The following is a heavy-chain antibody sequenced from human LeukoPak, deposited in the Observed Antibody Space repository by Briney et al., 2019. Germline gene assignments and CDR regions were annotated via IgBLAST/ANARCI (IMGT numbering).Heavy chain of an antibody. CDR1: GFTFSSYW. CDR3: ARGGGDTAMAPEPGPYYFDY. CDR2: IKQDGSEK. D-gene: IGHD5-18*01. Sequence: GGSLRLSCAASGFTFSSYWMSWVRQAPGKGLEWVANIKQDGSEKYYVDSVKGRFTISRDNAKNSLYLQMNSLRAEDTAVYYCARGGGDTAMAPEPGPYYFDYWGQGTLVTVSS. J-gene: IGHJ4*02. V-gene: IGHV3-7*01.